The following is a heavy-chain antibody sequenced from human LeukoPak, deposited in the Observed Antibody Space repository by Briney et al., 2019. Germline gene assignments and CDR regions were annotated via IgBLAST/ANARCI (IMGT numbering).Heavy chain of an antibody. CDR1: GGTFSSYA. CDR2: MNPNSGNT. CDR3: ARDENWFDP. J-gene: IGHJ5*02. Sequence: VASVKVSCKASGGTFSSYAISWVRQAPGQGLEWMGWMNPNSGNTGYAQKFQGRVTMTRNTSISTAYMELSSLRSEDTAVYYCARDENWFDPWGQGTLVTVSS. V-gene: IGHV1-8*02.